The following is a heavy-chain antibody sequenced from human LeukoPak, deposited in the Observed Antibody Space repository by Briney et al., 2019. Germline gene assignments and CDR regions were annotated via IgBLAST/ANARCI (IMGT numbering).Heavy chain of an antibody. Sequence: PSETLCLTCAFSGVSFSDYYWSWIRQPPGRGLEWIGEINHSGSTNYNPSLKSRVTISVDTSKNQFSLKLSSVTAADTAVFYCARGRHTDVLGTTLGPFWYWGQGTLVTVSS. D-gene: IGHD1-26*01. J-gene: IGHJ4*02. CDR2: INHSGST. CDR3: ARGRHTDVLGTTLGPFWY. V-gene: IGHV4-34*01. CDR1: GVSFSDYY.